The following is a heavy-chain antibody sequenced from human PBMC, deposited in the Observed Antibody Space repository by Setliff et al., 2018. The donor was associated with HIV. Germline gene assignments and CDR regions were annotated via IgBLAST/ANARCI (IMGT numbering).Heavy chain of an antibody. D-gene: IGHD5-12*01. V-gene: IGHV4-59*01. CDR3: ARGPSGYADWYFDL. CDR2: IHYSGRT. CDR1: GVSISSYY. Sequence: ETLSLTCTVSGVSISSYYWSWIRQPPGKGLEWIGYIHYSGRTNYNPSLKSLVTISVDTSKNQFYLKLSSVTAADTAVYYCARGPSGYADWYFDLWGRGTLVTVSS. J-gene: IGHJ2*01.